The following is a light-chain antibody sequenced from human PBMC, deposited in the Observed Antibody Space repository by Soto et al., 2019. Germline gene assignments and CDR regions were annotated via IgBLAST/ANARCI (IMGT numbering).Light chain of an antibody. CDR3: QHYANLTMT. V-gene: IGKV1-33*01. CDR2: DAS. CDR1: QDISDH. Sequence: QMTQSASSLSASVGDRVTMTCEASQDISDHLNWYQYKEGEAPQLLIYDASNLESGVPSRFSGSGSGTDCTITISSLKTQDIATYDGQHYANLTMTFGQGTRLEIK. J-gene: IGKJ5*01.